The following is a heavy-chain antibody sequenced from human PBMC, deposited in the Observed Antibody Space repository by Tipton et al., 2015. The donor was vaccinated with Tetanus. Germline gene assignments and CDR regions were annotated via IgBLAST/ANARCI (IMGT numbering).Heavy chain of an antibody. CDR1: GGSVSSSTYY. D-gene: IGHD6-19*01. J-gene: IGHJ5*02. V-gene: IGHV4-39*01. Sequence: TLSLTCTVSGGSVSSSTYYWGWIRQPPGKGLEWLGTIYYTGSTYYSPSLKSRVTLSVDSSKNQFSLKLTSVTAADTAVYFCVQVAGLFNSFDPWGRGTLVTVSP. CDR2: IYYTGST. CDR3: VQVAGLFNSFDP.